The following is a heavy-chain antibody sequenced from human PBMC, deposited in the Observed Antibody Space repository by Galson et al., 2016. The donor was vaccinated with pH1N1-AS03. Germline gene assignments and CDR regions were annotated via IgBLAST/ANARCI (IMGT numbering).Heavy chain of an antibody. CDR1: GGSISPYY. CDR3: WLWDPRYSSGWSGRDY. V-gene: IGHV4-59*12. CDR2: IHYTGAT. Sequence: TLSLTCTVSGGSISPYYWSWIRQPPGKGLEWIAYIHYTGATNYNPSLKSRVTVSVDTSKNEFSLRLTSVAAADTAMYYSWLWDPRYSSGWSGRDYWGQGRMVTVSS. D-gene: IGHD6-19*01. J-gene: IGHJ4*02.